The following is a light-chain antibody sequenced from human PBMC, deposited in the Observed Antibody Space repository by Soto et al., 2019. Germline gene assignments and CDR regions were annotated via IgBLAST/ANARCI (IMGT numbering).Light chain of an antibody. CDR2: DAS. CDR1: QSISIW. V-gene: IGKV1-5*01. J-gene: IGKJ1*01. Sequence: DIEMTQSPSTLSASVWDRVTISFLASQSISIWLAWYQQKPGKAPKLLIYDASSLESGVPSRFSGSGSGTEFTLTISSLQPDDFATYYCQQYNSHPWTFGQGTKVDIK. CDR3: QQYNSHPWT.